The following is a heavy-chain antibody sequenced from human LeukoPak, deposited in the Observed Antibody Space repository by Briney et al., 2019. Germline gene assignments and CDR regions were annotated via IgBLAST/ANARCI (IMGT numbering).Heavy chain of an antibody. CDR3: ARVSGCSGGSCYSPSYYYYYYMDF. CDR1: GYSLSSGYY. D-gene: IGHD2-15*01. J-gene: IGHJ6*03. V-gene: IGHV4-61*01. Sequence: PSETLSLTCTVSGYSLSSGYYWSWIRQPPGKGLEWIGYIYYSGSTNYNPSLKSRVTISVDTSKKQFSLKLSSVTAADTAVYYCARVSGCSGGSCYSPSYYYYYYMDFWGKGTPVTVSS. CDR2: IYYSGST.